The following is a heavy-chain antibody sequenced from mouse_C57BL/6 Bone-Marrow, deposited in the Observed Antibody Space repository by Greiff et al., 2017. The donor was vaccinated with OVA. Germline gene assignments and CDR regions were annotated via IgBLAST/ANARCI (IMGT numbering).Heavy chain of an antibody. Sequence: EVMLVESGGGLVQPGGSLKLSCAASGFTFSDYYMYWVRQTPEKRLEWVAYISNGGGSTYYPDTVKGRFTISRDNAKNTLYLQMSRLKSEDTAMYYCARQGPLYYGNYVWYFDVWGTGTTVTVSS. CDR3: ARQGPLYYGNYVWYFDV. CDR2: ISNGGGST. CDR1: GFTFSDYY. D-gene: IGHD2-1*01. V-gene: IGHV5-12*01. J-gene: IGHJ1*03.